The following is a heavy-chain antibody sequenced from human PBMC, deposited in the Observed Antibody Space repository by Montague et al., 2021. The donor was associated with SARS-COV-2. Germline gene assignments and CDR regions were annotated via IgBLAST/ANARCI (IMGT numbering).Heavy chain of an antibody. Sequence: SETLSLTCTVSDGSVISTCPHWHWVRQSPGRGLEWIGGYLFHIDTADYNASLRSRVTISVDTSKNQFSLKLTSMTAADTAVYYCTRGRDSYKTGYWGQGIQVTVSS. CDR1: DGSVISTCPH. V-gene: IGHV4-61*01. D-gene: IGHD5-24*01. J-gene: IGHJ4*02. CDR3: TRGRDSYKTGY. CDR2: LFHIDTA.